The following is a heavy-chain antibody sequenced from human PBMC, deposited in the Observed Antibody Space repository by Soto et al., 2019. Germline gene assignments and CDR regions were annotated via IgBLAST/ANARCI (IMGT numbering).Heavy chain of an antibody. CDR1: GFTFSSYS. Sequence: GGSLRLSCAASGFTFSSYSMNWVRQAPGKGLEWVSSISSSSSYIYYEDSVKGRFTISRDNAKNSLYLQMNSLRAEDTAVYYCARGGHFDWLGRAFDIWGQGTMVTVSS. J-gene: IGHJ3*02. D-gene: IGHD3-9*01. CDR2: ISSSSSYI. V-gene: IGHV3-21*01. CDR3: ARGGHFDWLGRAFDI.